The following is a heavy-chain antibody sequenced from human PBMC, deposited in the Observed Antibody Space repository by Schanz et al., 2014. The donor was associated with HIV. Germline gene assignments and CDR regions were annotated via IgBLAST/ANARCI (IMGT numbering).Heavy chain of an antibody. CDR3: ARGEAITYYYHYYGMDV. CDR1: GFTFSSYA. CDR2: IYDGSNK. Sequence: QEQLVESGGGVVQPGRSLRLSCAASGFTFSSYAMHWVRQAPGKGLEWVAVIYDGSNKYYADSVKGRFTISRDNSKNTLYLQINSLRADDTAVYYCARGEAITYYYHYYGMDVWGQGTTVTVSS. V-gene: IGHV3-30-3*01. D-gene: IGHD1-20*01. J-gene: IGHJ6*02.